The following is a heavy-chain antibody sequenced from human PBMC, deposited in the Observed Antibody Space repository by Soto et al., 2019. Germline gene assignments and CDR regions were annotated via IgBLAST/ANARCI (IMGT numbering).Heavy chain of an antibody. V-gene: IGHV1-18*01. CDR2: ISASNGDT. CDR1: GYSFTSHG. Sequence: QVQLVQSGAEVKKPGASVKVSCKASGYSFTSHGISWVRQAPGQGLEWMAWISASNGDTNYAQKFQGRVTVTTDTPTSTGYMELRSLRSEDTAVYYCARMVRGSNIDYYHYMDVWGKGTTVTVSS. CDR3: ARMVRGSNIDYYHYMDV. D-gene: IGHD3-10*01. J-gene: IGHJ6*03.